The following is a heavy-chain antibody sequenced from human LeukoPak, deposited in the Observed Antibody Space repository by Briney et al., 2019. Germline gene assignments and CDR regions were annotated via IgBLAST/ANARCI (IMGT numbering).Heavy chain of an antibody. CDR3: ASSDYGAFDY. Sequence: PGGSLRLSCAASGFTVSSNYMSWVRQAPGKGLEWVSVIYSGGSTYYADSVKGRFTISRDNSKNSLYLQMNSLRAEDTAVYYCASSDYGAFDYWGQGTLVTVSS. D-gene: IGHD4-17*01. CDR2: IYSGGST. CDR1: GFTVSSNY. J-gene: IGHJ4*02. V-gene: IGHV3-53*01.